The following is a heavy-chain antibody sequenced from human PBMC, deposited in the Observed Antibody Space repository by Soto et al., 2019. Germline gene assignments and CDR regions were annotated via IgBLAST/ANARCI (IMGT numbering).Heavy chain of an antibody. J-gene: IGHJ4*02. V-gene: IGHV1-18*01. CDR3: ARDAAVGLFNY. D-gene: IGHD1-26*01. Sequence: QVQLVQSGAEVKKPGASVKVSCKASGYTFTSYRISWVRQAPGQGLEWMGWISASNGNTKYAQTLQGRVTMTRDTSTSTAYMELRSLRSDDTAVYYCARDAAVGLFNYWGQGTLVTVSS. CDR1: GYTFTSYR. CDR2: ISASNGNT.